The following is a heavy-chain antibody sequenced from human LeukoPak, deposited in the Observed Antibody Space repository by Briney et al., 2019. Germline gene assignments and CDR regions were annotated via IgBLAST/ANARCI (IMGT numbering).Heavy chain of an antibody. J-gene: IGHJ5*02. CDR2: MNPNSGNT. CDR1: GYTFTSYD. CDR3: ARAEYSSSWYYP. V-gene: IGHV1-8*03. Sequence: ASVKVSCRASGYTFTSYDINWVRQATGQGLEWMGWMNPNSGNTGYAQKFQGRVTITRNTSISTAYMELSSLRSEDTAVYHCARAEYSSSWYYPWGQGTLVTVSS. D-gene: IGHD6-13*01.